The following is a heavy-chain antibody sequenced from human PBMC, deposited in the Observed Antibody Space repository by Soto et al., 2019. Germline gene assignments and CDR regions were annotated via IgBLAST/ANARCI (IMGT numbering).Heavy chain of an antibody. Sequence: PGGSLRLSCAASGFIFSSYGMHSVRQAPGKGLEWVAVISFDGSKKYYADSVKGRFTISRDNSKNTLDLHMNSLRTEDTAVYYCAKVAHSSGTFDYWGQGTLVTDSS. D-gene: IGHD3-3*02. J-gene: IGHJ4*02. CDR2: ISFDGSKK. V-gene: IGHV3-30*18. CDR3: AKVAHSSGTFDY. CDR1: GFIFSSYG.